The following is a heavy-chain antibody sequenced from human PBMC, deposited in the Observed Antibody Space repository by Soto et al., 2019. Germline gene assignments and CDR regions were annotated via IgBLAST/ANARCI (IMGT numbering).Heavy chain of an antibody. V-gene: IGHV3-30-3*01. CDR3: ARDLVVATIRPPQQRYYYYGMDV. Sequence: GGSLRLSCAASGFTFSSYAMHWVRQAPGKGLEWVAVISYDGSNKYYADSVKGRFTISRDNSKNTLYLQMNSLRAEDTAVYYCARDLVVATIRPPQQRYYYYGMDVWGQGTMVTVSS. J-gene: IGHJ6*02. CDR1: GFTFSSYA. CDR2: ISYDGSNK. D-gene: IGHD5-12*01.